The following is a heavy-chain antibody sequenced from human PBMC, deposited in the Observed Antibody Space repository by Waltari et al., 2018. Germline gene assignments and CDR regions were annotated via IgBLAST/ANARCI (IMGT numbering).Heavy chain of an antibody. CDR2: IYHSGST. Sequence: QLQLQESGSGLVKPPQTLSLTCAVSGVSISSGGYSWSWIRQPPGKGLEWIGYIYHSGSTDYNPSLKSRVTRSVDRSKSQFSLKLSSVTAADTAVYYCARGAMATIGPWDYWGQGTLVTVSS. V-gene: IGHV4-30-2*01. CDR3: ARGAMATIGPWDY. CDR1: GVSISSGGYS. D-gene: IGHD5-12*01. J-gene: IGHJ4*02.